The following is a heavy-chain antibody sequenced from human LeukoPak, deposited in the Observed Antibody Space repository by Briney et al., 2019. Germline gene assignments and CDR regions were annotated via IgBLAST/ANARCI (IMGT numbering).Heavy chain of an antibody. Sequence: ASVKVSCKASGYTFTNYVITWVRQAPGQGLEWMGWISAYNGDTHYAQKLQGRVAMTTDTSTRTVYMELRSLRHDDTAVYYCARGLDLGSRGYYYFDYHYYYMDVWGKGTTVAVSS. CDR2: ISAYNGDT. CDR3: ARGLDLGSRGYYYFDYHYYYMDV. D-gene: IGHD3-22*01. CDR1: GYTFTNYV. J-gene: IGHJ6*03. V-gene: IGHV1-18*01.